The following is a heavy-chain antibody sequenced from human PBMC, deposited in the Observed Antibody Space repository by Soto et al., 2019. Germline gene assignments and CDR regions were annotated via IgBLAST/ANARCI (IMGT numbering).Heavy chain of an antibody. CDR1: GFTFSSYA. CDR2: ISYDGSNK. J-gene: IGHJ4*02. CDR3: ARPQTAIQNYFDY. V-gene: IGHV3-30-3*01. Sequence: PGGSLRLSCAASGFTFSSYAMHWVRQAPGKGLEWVAVISYDGSNKYYADSVKGRFTISRDNSKNTLYLQMNSLRAEDTAVYYCARPQTAIQNYFDYWGQGTLVTVSS. D-gene: IGHD2-21*02.